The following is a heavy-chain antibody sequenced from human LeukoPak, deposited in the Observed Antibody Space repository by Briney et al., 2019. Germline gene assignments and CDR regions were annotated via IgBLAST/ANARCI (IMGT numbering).Heavy chain of an antibody. J-gene: IGHJ4*02. D-gene: IGHD6-19*01. CDR3: ARDGHGVAGSFDY. Sequence: PGGSLRLSCAASGFTFSNAWMNWVRQAPGKGLEWVCRIKSRTDGGKTDYATPVKGRFTISRDDSKNTLYLQMNSLRAEDTAVYYCARDGHGVAGSFDYWGQGTLVTVSS. V-gene: IGHV3-15*01. CDR2: IKSRTDGGKT. CDR1: GFTFSNAW.